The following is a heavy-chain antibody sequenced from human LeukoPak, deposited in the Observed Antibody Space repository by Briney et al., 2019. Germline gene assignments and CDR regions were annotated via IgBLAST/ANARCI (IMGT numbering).Heavy chain of an antibody. V-gene: IGHV3-7*01. J-gene: IGHJ4*02. CDR1: GFTFSSYW. CDR3: ARDTYDSSGYYAHFDY. Sequence: GGSLRLSCAVSGFTFSSYWMSWVRQAPGKGLEWVANIKQDGSEKYYVDSVKGRFTISRDNAKNSLYLQMNSLRAEDTAVYYCARDTYDSSGYYAHFDYWGQGTLVTVSS. D-gene: IGHD3-22*01. CDR2: IKQDGSEK.